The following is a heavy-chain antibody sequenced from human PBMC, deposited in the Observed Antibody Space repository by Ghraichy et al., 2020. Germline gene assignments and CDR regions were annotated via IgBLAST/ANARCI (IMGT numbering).Heavy chain of an antibody. CDR3: AKSRSAVAGTGVYYFDY. CDR2: IRYDGSNK. Sequence: GGSLRLSCAASGFTFSSYGMHWVRQAPGKGLEWVAFIRYDGSNKYYADSVKGRFTISRDNSKNTLYLQMNSLRAEDTAVYYCAKSRSAVAGTGVYYFDYWGQGTLVTVSS. J-gene: IGHJ4*02. V-gene: IGHV3-30*02. CDR1: GFTFSSYG. D-gene: IGHD6-19*01.